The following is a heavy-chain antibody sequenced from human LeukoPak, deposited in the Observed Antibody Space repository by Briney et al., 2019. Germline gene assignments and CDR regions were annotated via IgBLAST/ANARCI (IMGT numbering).Heavy chain of an antibody. D-gene: IGHD2-15*01. Sequence: SATLSLTCTVSGGSISTYYWSWIRQPPGKGLEWIGYIYYTGGTNYNPSLKSRVTISVDASKNQFSLKLSSVTAADTAVYYCARDRCTGGSCAAFDIWGQGTVVTVSS. J-gene: IGHJ3*02. CDR3: ARDRCTGGSCAAFDI. V-gene: IGHV4-59*01. CDR2: IYYTGGT. CDR1: GGSISTYY.